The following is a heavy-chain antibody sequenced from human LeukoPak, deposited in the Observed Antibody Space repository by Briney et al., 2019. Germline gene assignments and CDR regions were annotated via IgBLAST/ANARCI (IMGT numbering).Heavy chain of an antibody. D-gene: IGHD2-8*02. CDR2: ISSSGSTT. J-gene: IGHJ4*02. V-gene: IGHV3-48*03. CDR3: ARGTGCDY. CDR1: GFTFSSYG. Sequence: GGSVTLFCAASGFTFSSYGMNWVRQAPGKGLEWVSYISSSGSTTYYADSVKGRFTISRDNAKSSLYLQVNSLRAEDTAVYYCARGTGCDYWGQGTLVTVSS.